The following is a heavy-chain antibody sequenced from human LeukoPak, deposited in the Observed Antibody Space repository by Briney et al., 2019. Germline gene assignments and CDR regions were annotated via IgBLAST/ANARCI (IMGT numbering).Heavy chain of an antibody. CDR3: ARDDDSSGWWNFDY. V-gene: IGHV3-30-3*01. J-gene: IGHJ4*02. D-gene: IGHD6-19*01. CDR1: GFTFNSYA. Sequence: PGRSLRLSCAASGFTFNSYAMHWVRQAPGKGLEWVAVISYDGSNKYYADSVKGRFTISRDSSKNTLYLQMNGLRAEDTAMYYCARDDDSSGWWNFDYWGQGTLVTVSS. CDR2: ISYDGSNK.